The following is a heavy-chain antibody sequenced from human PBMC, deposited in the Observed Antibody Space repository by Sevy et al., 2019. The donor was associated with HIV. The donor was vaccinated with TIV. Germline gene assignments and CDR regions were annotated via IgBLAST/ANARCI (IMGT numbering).Heavy chain of an antibody. CDR1: GFTVSSHY. D-gene: IGHD3-3*01. CDR3: ARDRGVGSYDFWSGQLDV. CDR2: IYSGGST. V-gene: IGHV3-53*01. Sequence: GGSLRLSCAASGFTVSSHYMSWVRQAPGKGLEWVSVIYSGGSTYYADSVMGRFTISRDNSKNTLYLQMNSLRAEDTGVYYCARDRGVGSYDFWSGQLDVWGQGTLVTVSS. J-gene: IGHJ4*02.